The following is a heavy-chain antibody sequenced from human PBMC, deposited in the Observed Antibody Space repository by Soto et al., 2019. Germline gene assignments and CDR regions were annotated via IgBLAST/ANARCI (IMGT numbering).Heavy chain of an antibody. V-gene: IGHV3-30-3*01. D-gene: IGHD6-19*01. CDR3: ARDPGRGGSGWYGDYFDY. CDR1: GFTFSSYA. CDR2: ISYDGSNK. J-gene: IGHJ4*02. Sequence: QVQLVESGGGVVQPGRSLRLSCAASGFTFSSYAMHWVRQAPGKGLEWVAVISYDGSNKYYADSVKGRFTIARDNSKNTLYVQVTSLRAEDTAVYYCARDPGRGGSGWYGDYFDYWGQGTLVTVAA.